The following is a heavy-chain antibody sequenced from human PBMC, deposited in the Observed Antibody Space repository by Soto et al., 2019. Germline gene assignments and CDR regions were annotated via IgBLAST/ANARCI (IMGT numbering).Heavy chain of an antibody. CDR3: AKVYHDSRGYHNVIVAFDV. CDR2: IYHTRSA. Sequence: SETLSLTCAVSNYSITNDYYWGWIRQPPGKGLEWIGSIYHTRSAYYNPSLKSRLTISVDRSKNQFSLRLTSVTAADTAVYYCAKVYHDSRGYHNVIVAFDVSGHGTTVTVS. V-gene: IGHV4-38-2*01. J-gene: IGHJ3*01. D-gene: IGHD3-22*01. CDR1: NYSITNDYY.